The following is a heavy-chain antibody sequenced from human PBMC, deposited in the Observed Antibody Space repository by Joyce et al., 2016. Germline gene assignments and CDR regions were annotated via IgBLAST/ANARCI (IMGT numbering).Heavy chain of an antibody. CDR1: GGSLGGYY. D-gene: IGHD3-10*01. V-gene: IGHV4-34*01. J-gene: IGHJ5*02. CDR2: INNMTTA. CDR3: ARGRFYGSGTYCHGRWFDP. Sequence: QARLQQWGAGLLKPSETLSLTCVVYGGSLGGYYWTWIRQSPEKGLECIAEINNMTTAKYNPSLKRRVSISLDTSKKQLSLELRSGTVADTAVYYCARGRFYGSGTYCHGRWFDPWGQGTQVTVSS.